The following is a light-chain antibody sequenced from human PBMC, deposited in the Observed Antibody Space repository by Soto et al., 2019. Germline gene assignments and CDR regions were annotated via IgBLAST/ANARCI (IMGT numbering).Light chain of an antibody. CDR2: AVS. CDR1: SSDVGGYKY. V-gene: IGLV2-8*01. Sequence: QSALTQPPSASGSPGQSVTISCTGTSSDVGGYKYVSWYQQYPGKAPKLMIYAVSKRPSGVPDRFSGSKSGNTASLTVSGLRAEDEADYYCSSYAGSNNYVFGTGTKLTVL. CDR3: SSYAGSNNYV. J-gene: IGLJ1*01.